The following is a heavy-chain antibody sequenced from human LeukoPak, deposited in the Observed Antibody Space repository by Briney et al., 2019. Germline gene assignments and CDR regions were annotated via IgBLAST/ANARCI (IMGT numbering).Heavy chain of an antibody. CDR3: ARDRKVRLLDY. J-gene: IGHJ4*02. V-gene: IGHV1-18*01. D-gene: IGHD2/OR15-2a*01. CDR2: ISAYNGNT. CDR1: GYIFTRYG. Sequence: GASVKVSCKASGYIFTRYGISWVRQAPGQGLEWMGWISAYNGNTNYAQKLQGRVTMTTDTSTSTAYMELRSLRSDDTAVYYCARDRKVRLLDYWGQRTLVTVSS.